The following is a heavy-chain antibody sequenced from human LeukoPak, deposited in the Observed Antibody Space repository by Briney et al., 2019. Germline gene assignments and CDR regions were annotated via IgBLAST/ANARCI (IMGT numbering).Heavy chain of an antibody. CDR1: GFAVTGYS. V-gene: IGHV3-30-3*01. CDR3: AKDIDSSSWYYFDY. Sequence: TGGSLRLSCVVSGFAVTGYSMHWVRQAPGKGLEWVAVMSYDGSNKYHADSVKGRFTISRDNAKNSLYLEMNSLRAEDTALYFCAKDIDSSSWYYFDYWGQGTLVTVSS. CDR2: MSYDGSNK. J-gene: IGHJ4*02. D-gene: IGHD6-13*01.